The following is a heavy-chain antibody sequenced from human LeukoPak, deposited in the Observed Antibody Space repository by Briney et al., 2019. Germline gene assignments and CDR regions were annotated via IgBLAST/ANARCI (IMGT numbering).Heavy chain of an antibody. CDR2: IYSGGST. V-gene: IGHV3-66*01. J-gene: IGHJ5*02. Sequence: GGSLRLSCAASGFTVSSNYMSWVRQAPGKGLEWVSVIYSGGSTYYADSVKGRFTISRDNSKNTLYLQMNSLRAEDTAVYYCARMYYDILTGHPDTFDPWGQGTLVTVSS. D-gene: IGHD3-9*01. CDR3: ARMYYDILTGHPDTFDP. CDR1: GFTVSSNY.